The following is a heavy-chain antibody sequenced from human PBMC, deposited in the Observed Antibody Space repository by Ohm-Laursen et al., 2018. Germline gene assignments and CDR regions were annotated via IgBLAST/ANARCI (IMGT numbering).Heavy chain of an antibody. CDR3: ARGDYGDPLDFQH. D-gene: IGHD4-17*01. CDR2: IYHAWST. V-gene: IGHV4-38-2*01. CDR1: GYSISSGYY. J-gene: IGHJ1*01. Sequence: SQTLSLTCVVSGYSISSGYYWGWIRQPPGKGLEWIGSIYHAWSTYYNPSLKSRLITSVDTSKNQFSLKLISVTAADTAVYYCARGDYGDPLDFQHWGQGTLVTVSS.